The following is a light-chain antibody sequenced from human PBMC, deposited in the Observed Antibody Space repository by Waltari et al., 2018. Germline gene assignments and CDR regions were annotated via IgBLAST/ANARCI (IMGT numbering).Light chain of an antibody. V-gene: IGKV1-39*01. CDR2: AAS. CDR1: QSISSD. J-gene: IGKJ1*01. Sequence: DIQMTQSPSSLSASVGDRVTITCRASQSISSDLNWYQEKPGRARKLLIYAASNLPSGVPSRFRGSGSATDFTLTISSLQPEDFATYYCQQSYIMLWTFGQGTKVEIK. CDR3: QQSYIMLWT.